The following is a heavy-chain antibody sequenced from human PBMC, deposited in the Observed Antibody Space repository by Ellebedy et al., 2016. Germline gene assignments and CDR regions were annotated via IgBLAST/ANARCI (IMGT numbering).Heavy chain of an antibody. Sequence: SETLSLTXIVSGASITSYYWSWIRQPPGKGLEWIGYINYSGRTNYNPSLNSRVTMSVDMSKNQFSLRLTSLTAADTAVYYCARGGRTWFGVWGQGTTITVSS. CDR2: INYSGRT. D-gene: IGHD3-10*01. CDR3: ARGGRTWFGV. J-gene: IGHJ6*02. V-gene: IGHV4-59*01. CDR1: GASITSYY.